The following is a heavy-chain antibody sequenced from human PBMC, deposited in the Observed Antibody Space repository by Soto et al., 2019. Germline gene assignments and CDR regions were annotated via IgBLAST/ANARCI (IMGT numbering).Heavy chain of an antibody. CDR1: GGSISSYY. V-gene: IGHV4-59*01. D-gene: IGHD6-6*01. J-gene: IGHJ6*02. CDR3: ARDRGGGQLGCYYGMDV. CDR2: IYYSGST. Sequence: QVQLQESGPGLVKPSETLSLTCTVSGGSISSYYWSWIRQPPGKGLEWIGYIYYSGSTNYNTSLKSRVTISVDTSKNQFSLKLSSVTAADTAVYYCARDRGGGQLGCYYGMDVWGQGTTVTVSS.